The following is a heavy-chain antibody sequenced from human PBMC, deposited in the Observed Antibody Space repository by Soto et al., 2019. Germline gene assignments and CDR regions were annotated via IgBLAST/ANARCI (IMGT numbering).Heavy chain of an antibody. CDR2: IYGDDDK. CDR3: ALVYDYVWGTYRPRSTPGGAMDV. Sequence: ESGPTLVNPTQTLTLTCTFSAFSLGTREVGVGWIRQTPGKAPEWLAVIYGDDDKSYKSSLKSRLTITKDTSANQVVLKMTNMDPEDTGTYYCALVYDYVWGTYRPRSTPGGAMDVWGQGTTVTVSS. V-gene: IGHV2-5*02. CDR1: AFSLGTREVG. J-gene: IGHJ6*02. D-gene: IGHD3-16*02.